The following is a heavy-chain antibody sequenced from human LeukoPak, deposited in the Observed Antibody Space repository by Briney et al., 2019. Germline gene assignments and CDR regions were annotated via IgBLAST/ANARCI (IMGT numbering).Heavy chain of an antibody. V-gene: IGHV4-34*01. Sequence: SRTLSLTCAVYGGSFSGYYWSWIRQPPGKGLEWIGEINHSGSTNYNPSLKSRVTISVDTSKNQFSLKLSSVTAADTAVYYCASITIFGVVPTTTWFDPWGQGTLVTVSS. CDR1: GGSFSGYY. CDR3: ASITIFGVVPTTTWFDP. D-gene: IGHD3-3*01. CDR2: INHSGST. J-gene: IGHJ5*02.